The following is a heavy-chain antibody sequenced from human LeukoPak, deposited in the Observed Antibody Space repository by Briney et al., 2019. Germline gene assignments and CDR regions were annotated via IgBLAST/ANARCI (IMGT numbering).Heavy chain of an antibody. D-gene: IGHD3-3*01. CDR1: GFTFSSYG. J-gene: IGHJ4*02. V-gene: IGHV3-33*01. CDR2: IWYDGSNK. Sequence: PGGSLRLSCAASGFTFSSYGMHWVRQAPGKGLEWVAVIWYDGSNKYYADSVKGRFTISRGNSKNTLYLQMNSLRAEDTAVYYCARGPPVLRFLEWLLSYWGQGTLVTVSS. CDR3: ARGPPVLRFLEWLLSY.